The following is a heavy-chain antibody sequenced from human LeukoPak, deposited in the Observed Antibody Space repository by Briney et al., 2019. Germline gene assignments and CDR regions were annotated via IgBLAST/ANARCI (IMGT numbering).Heavy chain of an antibody. CDR2: IYHSGRT. Sequence: SETLSLTCAVSSGSINSNWWSWVRQPPGKRLEWIGEIYHSGRTNYNPSLKSRVTISVDKSKNQFSLKLSSVTAADTAVYYCARRRNLDYWGQGTLVTVSS. CDR3: ARRRNLDY. J-gene: IGHJ4*02. CDR1: SGSINSNW. V-gene: IGHV4-4*02.